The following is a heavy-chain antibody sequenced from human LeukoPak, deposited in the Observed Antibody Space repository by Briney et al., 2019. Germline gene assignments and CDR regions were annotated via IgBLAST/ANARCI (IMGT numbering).Heavy chain of an antibody. CDR3: ARGEVDYSGSYSYYFDY. D-gene: IGHD1-26*01. CDR1: GGSFSGYY. J-gene: IGHJ4*02. CDR2: INHSGST. Sequence: PSETLSLTCAVYGGSFSGYYWSWIRQPPGKGLEWIGEINHSGSTNYNPSLKSRATISVDTSKNQFSLKLSSVTAADTAVYYCARGEVDYSGSYSYYFDYWGQGTLVTVSS. V-gene: IGHV4-34*01.